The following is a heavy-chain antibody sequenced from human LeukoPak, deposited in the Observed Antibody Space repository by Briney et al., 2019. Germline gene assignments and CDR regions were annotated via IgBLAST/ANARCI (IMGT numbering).Heavy chain of an antibody. Sequence: APVKVSCKASGYTFTGYYMHWVRQAPGQGLEWMGWINPNSGGTNYAQKFQGRVTMTRDTSISTAYMELSRLRSDDTAVYYCASEADYYDSSGYQTGFDYWGQGTLVTVSS. D-gene: IGHD3-22*01. J-gene: IGHJ4*02. CDR3: ASEADYYDSSGYQTGFDY. CDR2: INPNSGGT. V-gene: IGHV1-2*02. CDR1: GYTFTGYY.